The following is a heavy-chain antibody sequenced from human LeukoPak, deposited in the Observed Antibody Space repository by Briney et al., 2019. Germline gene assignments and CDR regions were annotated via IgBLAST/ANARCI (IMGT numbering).Heavy chain of an antibody. CDR3: AKSRSGSCYWDTDY. CDR1: GFTFSSYA. D-gene: IGHD1-26*01. Sequence: PGGSLRLSCAASGFTFSSYAMSWVRQAAGKGLEWVSVISGSGGSTYYADSVKGRFTISRDNSKNTLYLQMNSLRAEDTAVYYCAKSRSGSCYWDTDYWGQGTLVTVSS. V-gene: IGHV3-23*01. J-gene: IGHJ4*02. CDR2: ISGSGGST.